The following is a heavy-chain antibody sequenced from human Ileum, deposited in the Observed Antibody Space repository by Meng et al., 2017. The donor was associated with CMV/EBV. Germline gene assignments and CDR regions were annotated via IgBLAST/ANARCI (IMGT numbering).Heavy chain of an antibody. CDR2: IYYSGTT. J-gene: IGHJ4*02. D-gene: IGHD6-13*01. Sequence: VERQVSGPGLLKPSQTRSLTCTVSGGSISSGDYYWTWIRQPPGKGLEWIGYIYYSGTTYYNPSLKSRVSISVDTSRNQFSLQLSSVTAADTAVYYCARRSSGLFDYWGQGILVTVSS. CDR1: GGSISSGDYY. CDR3: ARRSSGLFDY. V-gene: IGHV4-30-4*08.